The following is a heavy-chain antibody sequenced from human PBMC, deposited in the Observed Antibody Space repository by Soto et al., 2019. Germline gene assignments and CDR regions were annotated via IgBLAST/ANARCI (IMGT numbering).Heavy chain of an antibody. J-gene: IGHJ6*02. CDR3: ARAYFGYYGSGSYMFYGMDV. CDR2: MDPNSGNT. Sequence: ASVKVSCKASGYTFTSYDINWVRQATGQGLEWMGWMDPNSGNTGYAQKFQGRVTMTRNTSISTAYMELSSLRSEDTAVYYCARAYFGYYGSGSYMFYGMDVWGQGTMVTVSS. D-gene: IGHD3-10*01. V-gene: IGHV1-8*01. CDR1: GYTFTSYD.